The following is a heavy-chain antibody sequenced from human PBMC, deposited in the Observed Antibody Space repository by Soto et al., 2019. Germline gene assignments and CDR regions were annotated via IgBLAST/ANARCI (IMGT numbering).Heavy chain of an antibody. CDR2: INPRGGST. CDR3: AGTLGYCSGGSCYSGMNYYYYMDV. D-gene: IGHD2-15*01. V-gene: IGHV1-46*03. Sequence: QVQLVQSGAEVKKPGASVKVSCKASGYTFTSYYMHWVRQAPGQGLEWMGIINPRGGSTSYAQKFQGRVTMTRDTSTSTVYMELSSLRSEDTAVYYCAGTLGYCSGGSCYSGMNYYYYMDVWGKGTTVTVSS. CDR1: GYTFTSYY. J-gene: IGHJ6*03.